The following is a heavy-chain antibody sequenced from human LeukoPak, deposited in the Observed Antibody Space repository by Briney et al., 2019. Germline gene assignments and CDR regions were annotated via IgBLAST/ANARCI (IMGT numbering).Heavy chain of an antibody. Sequence: GGSLRLSCAASGFTFSGHEMNWVRQTPGKGLEWLPYISTTGSTIYYADSVKGRFTISRDNAKNSLYLQMNSLRAEDTAIYYCARADPYGDSTPDYWGQGTSVTVSS. CDR1: GFTFSGHE. CDR3: ARADPYGDSTPDY. V-gene: IGHV3-48*03. D-gene: IGHD4-17*01. J-gene: IGHJ4*02. CDR2: ISTTGSTI.